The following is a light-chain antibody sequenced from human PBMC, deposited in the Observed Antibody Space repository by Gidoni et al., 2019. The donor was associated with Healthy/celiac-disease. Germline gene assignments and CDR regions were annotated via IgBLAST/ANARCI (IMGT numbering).Light chain of an antibody. CDR3: NSRDSSGTLVV. V-gene: IGLV3-19*01. Sequence: RITCQGDSLRSYYASWYQQKPGQAPVLVIYGKNNRPSGIPDRFSGSSSGNTASLTITGAQAEDEADYYCNSRDSSGTLVVFGGGTKLTVL. J-gene: IGLJ2*01. CDR2: GKN. CDR1: SLRSYY.